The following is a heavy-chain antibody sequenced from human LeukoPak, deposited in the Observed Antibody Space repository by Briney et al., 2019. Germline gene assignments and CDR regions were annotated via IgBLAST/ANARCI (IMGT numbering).Heavy chain of an antibody. CDR3: ARHIGSSPAWFDP. Sequence: TSSETLSLTCTVSGGSISSSSYYWGWIRQPPGKGLEWIGSIYYSGSTYYNPSLKSRVTISVDTSKNQFSLKLSSVTAADTAVYYCARHIGSSPAWFDPWGPGTPVTVSS. CDR2: IYYSGST. J-gene: IGHJ5*02. V-gene: IGHV4-39*01. CDR1: GGSISSSSYY. D-gene: IGHD1-26*01.